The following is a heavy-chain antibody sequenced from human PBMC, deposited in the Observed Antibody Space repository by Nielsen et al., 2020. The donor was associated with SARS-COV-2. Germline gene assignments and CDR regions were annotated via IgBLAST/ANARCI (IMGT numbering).Heavy chain of an antibody. J-gene: IGHJ4*02. V-gene: IGHV3-30-3*01. Sequence: GESLKISCAASGFTFSSYAMHWVRPAPGKGLEWVAVISYDGSNKYYADSVKGRFTISRDNSKNTLYLQMNSLRAEDTAVYYCARDGSGWYIGYWGQGTLVTVSS. D-gene: IGHD6-19*01. CDR3: ARDGSGWYIGY. CDR1: GFTFSSYA. CDR2: ISYDGSNK.